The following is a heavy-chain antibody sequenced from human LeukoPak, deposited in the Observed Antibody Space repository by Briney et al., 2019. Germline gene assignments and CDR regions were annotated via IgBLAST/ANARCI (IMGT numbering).Heavy chain of an antibody. CDR1: GFTFSDYY. CDR3: ARGLVEMATVI. Sequence: GGSLRLSCAASGFTFSDYYMSWVRQAPGKGLVWVSRINSDGSSTSYADSVKGRFTISRDNAKNTLYLQMNSLRAEDTAVYYCARGLVEMATVIWGQGTLVTVSS. CDR2: INSDGSST. D-gene: IGHD5-24*01. V-gene: IGHV3-74*01. J-gene: IGHJ4*02.